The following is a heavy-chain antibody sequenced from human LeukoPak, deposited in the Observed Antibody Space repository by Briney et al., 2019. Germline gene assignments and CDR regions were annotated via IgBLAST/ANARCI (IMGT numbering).Heavy chain of an antibody. Sequence: SETLSLTCTVSGGSISSYYWSWIRQPPGKGLEWIGYIYYSGSTNYNPSLKSRVTISVDTSKSQFSLKLSSVTAADTAVYYCARGSSSWYGWFDPWGQGTLVTVSS. J-gene: IGHJ5*02. CDR1: GGSISSYY. D-gene: IGHD6-13*01. CDR3: ARGSSSWYGWFDP. V-gene: IGHV4-59*01. CDR2: IYYSGST.